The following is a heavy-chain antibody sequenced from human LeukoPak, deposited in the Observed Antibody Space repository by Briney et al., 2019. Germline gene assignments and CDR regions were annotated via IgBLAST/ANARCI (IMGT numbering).Heavy chain of an antibody. Sequence: SETLSPTCGVSGVSIRSTDWWRWFRQPPGQGLEWIGEISLSGQTNFNPSLNGRVTMSLDESRNQLSLKLTSMTAADTALYYCSRESGAFCPFGYWGQGTLVIVPP. V-gene: IGHV4/OR15-8*02. CDR2: ISLSGQT. CDR1: GVSIRSTDW. J-gene: IGHJ4*02. CDR3: SRESGAFCPFGY. D-gene: IGHD1-26*01.